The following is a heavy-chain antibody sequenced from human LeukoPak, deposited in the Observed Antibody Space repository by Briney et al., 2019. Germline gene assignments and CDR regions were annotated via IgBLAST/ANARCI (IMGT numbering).Heavy chain of an antibody. CDR2: FDPENDER. Sequence: ASVKVSCKVSGHTLSELTMYWVRQAPGKGLEWMGGFDPENDERMYARNFRGRVTMTEDTSTDTAYMELSSLRSEDTAVYFCATEMTSVVPAYWGQGTLVTVSS. D-gene: IGHD4-11*01. J-gene: IGHJ4*02. CDR3: ATEMTSVVPAY. V-gene: IGHV1-24*01. CDR1: GHTLSELT.